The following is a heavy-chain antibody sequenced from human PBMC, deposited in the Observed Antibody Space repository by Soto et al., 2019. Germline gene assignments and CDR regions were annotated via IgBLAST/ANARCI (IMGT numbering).Heavy chain of an antibody. V-gene: IGHV4-34*01. CDR3: ARGSPGYXSSTSCYFDNYYYGMDV. Sequence: SETLSLTCAVYGGSLSCYYWSWIRQPPGKGLEWIGEINHSGSTNYNPSLKSRVTISVDTSKNQFSLKLSSVTAADTAVYYCARGSPGYXSSTSCYFDNYYYGMDVWGQGTTVTVSS. CDR1: GGSLSCYY. D-gene: IGHD2-2*01. CDR2: INHSGST. J-gene: IGHJ6*02.